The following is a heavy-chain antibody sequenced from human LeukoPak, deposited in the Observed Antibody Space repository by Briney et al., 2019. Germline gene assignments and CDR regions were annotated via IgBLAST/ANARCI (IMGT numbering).Heavy chain of an antibody. J-gene: IGHJ4*02. D-gene: IGHD6-19*01. Sequence: GGSLRLSCAASGFTFSSYWMHWVRQAPGEGLVWVSRIDSGGSTTNYADSVKGRFTISRDNAKNTLYLQLNSLRAEDTALYYCAKDRLAVAGFFDYWGQGTLVTVSS. V-gene: IGHV3-74*01. CDR1: GFTFSSYW. CDR2: IDSGGSTT. CDR3: AKDRLAVAGFFDY.